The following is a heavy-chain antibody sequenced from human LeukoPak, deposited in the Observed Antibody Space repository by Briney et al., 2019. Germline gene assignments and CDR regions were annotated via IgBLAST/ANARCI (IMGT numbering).Heavy chain of an antibody. D-gene: IGHD4-11*01. CDR1: GGSISSSSYY. CDR3: ARFIGNDYSNYGGYYFDY. CDR2: IYYSGST. V-gene: IGHV4-39*01. Sequence: PSETLSLTCTVSGGSISSSSYYWGWIRQPPGKGLEWIGSIYYSGSTYYHPSLKSRVTISVDTSKNQFSLKLSSVTAADTAVYYCARFIGNDYSNYGGYYFDYWGQGTLVTVSS. J-gene: IGHJ4*02.